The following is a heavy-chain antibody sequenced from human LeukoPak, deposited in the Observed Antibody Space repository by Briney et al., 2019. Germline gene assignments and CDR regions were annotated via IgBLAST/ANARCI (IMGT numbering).Heavy chain of an antibody. V-gene: IGHV3-33*03. CDR3: AKDAQRGFDYSNSLEY. CDR2: IWNDGSTT. J-gene: IGHJ4*02. Sequence: GGSLRISCAASQFTFSHYGMHWVRQARGRGLEWVAVIWNDGSTTYYADSVKGRFSISRDNSRNTLYLQMTSLRAEDTAVYYCAKDAQRGFDYSNSLEYWGQGTLVTVSS. CDR1: QFTFSHYG. D-gene: IGHD4-11*01.